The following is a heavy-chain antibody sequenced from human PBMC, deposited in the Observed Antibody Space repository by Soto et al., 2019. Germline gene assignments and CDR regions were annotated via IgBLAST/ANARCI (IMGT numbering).Heavy chain of an antibody. CDR3: ARGWQQLATGYYFDY. J-gene: IGHJ4*02. Sequence: GGSLILSCAASGFTVSSNYMSWVRQAPGKGLEWVSVIYSGGSTYYADSVKGRFTISRDNSKNTLYLQMNSLRAEDTAVYYCARGWQQLATGYYFDYWGQGTLVTVSS. V-gene: IGHV3-53*01. CDR2: IYSGGST. D-gene: IGHD6-13*01. CDR1: GFTVSSNY.